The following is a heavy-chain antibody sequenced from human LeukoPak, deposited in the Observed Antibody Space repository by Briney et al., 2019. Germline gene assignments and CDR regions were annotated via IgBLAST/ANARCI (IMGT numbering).Heavy chain of an antibody. J-gene: IGHJ4*02. Sequence: SETLSLTCTVSGDSISSTTYHWGWIRQPPGKGLEWIGSIFYSGTTYYNPSLMSRVTISVDTSKNQFSLKLSSVTAAGTAVYYCARAEDYYGSGSYLADYWGQGTLVTVSS. D-gene: IGHD3-10*01. CDR3: ARAEDYYGSGSYLADY. CDR1: GDSISSTTYH. CDR2: IFYSGTT. V-gene: IGHV4-39*07.